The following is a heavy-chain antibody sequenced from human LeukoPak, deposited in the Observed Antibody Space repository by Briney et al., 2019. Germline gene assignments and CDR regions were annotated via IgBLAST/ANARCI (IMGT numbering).Heavy chain of an antibody. CDR3: ARDLLFVRSKWLAPFDY. CDR2: ISAYNGNT. D-gene: IGHD6-19*01. J-gene: IGHJ4*02. Sequence: ASVKVSCKASGYTFTSYGISWVRQAPGQGLEWMGWISAYNGNTNYAQKLQGRVTMTTDTSTSTAYMELRSLRSDDTAVYYCARDLLFVRSKWLAPFDYWGQGTLVTVSS. CDR1: GYTFTSYG. V-gene: IGHV1-18*01.